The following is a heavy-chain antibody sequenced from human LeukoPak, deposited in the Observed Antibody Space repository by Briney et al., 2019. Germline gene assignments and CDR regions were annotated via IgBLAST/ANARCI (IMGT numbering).Heavy chain of an antibody. CDR1: GFTVSGNY. Sequence: GGSLRLSCAVSGFTVSGNYMSWVRQAPGKGLEWVSLIYSGGTTYYDDSVKGRFSISRASSKNILYLQMNSRRAEDTAVYYCAKDRCSNGIGCYYYYMDVWGKGTTVTISS. V-gene: IGHV3-53*05. CDR2: IYSGGTT. CDR3: AKDRCSNGIGCYYYYMDV. J-gene: IGHJ6*03. D-gene: IGHD2-8*01.